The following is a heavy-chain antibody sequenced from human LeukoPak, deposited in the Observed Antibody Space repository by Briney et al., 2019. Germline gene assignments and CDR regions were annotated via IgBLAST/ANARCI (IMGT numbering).Heavy chain of an antibody. V-gene: IGHV3-30-3*01. CDR2: ISYDGSNK. CDR1: GFTFSSYA. J-gene: IGHJ6*02. Sequence: PGGSLRLSCAASGFTFSSYAMHWVRQAPGKGLEWVAVISYDGSNKYYADSVKGRFTISRDNSKNTLYPQMNSLRAEDTAVYYCARDRADYYDSSGYYYPYYYYGMDVWGQGTTVTVSS. D-gene: IGHD3-22*01. CDR3: ARDRADYYDSSGYYYPYYYYGMDV.